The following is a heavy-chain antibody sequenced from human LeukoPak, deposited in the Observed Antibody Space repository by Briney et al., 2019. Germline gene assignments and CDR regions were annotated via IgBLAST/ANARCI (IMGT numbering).Heavy chain of an antibody. CDR1: GHTFTSYA. Sequence: ASVKVSCKASGHTFTSYAMNWVRQAPGQGLEWMGWINTNTGNPTYAQGFTGRFVFSLDTSVSTAYLQISSLKAEDTAVYYCARGIPRLFYDSSGYTDFQHWGQGTLVTVSS. J-gene: IGHJ1*01. CDR3: ARGIPRLFYDSSGYTDFQH. D-gene: IGHD3-22*01. CDR2: INTNTGNP. V-gene: IGHV7-4-1*02.